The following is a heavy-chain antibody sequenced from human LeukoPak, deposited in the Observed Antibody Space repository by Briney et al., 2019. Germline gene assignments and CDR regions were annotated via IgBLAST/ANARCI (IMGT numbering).Heavy chain of an antibody. J-gene: IGHJ4*02. D-gene: IGHD3-22*01. CDR2: IYYSGST. V-gene: IGHV4-59*01. CDR3: ARGYDSSGYCDY. CDR1: GGSISSYY. Sequence: SETLSLTCTVSGGSISSYYWSWIRQPPGKGLEWIGYIYYSGSTNYNPSLKNRVTISVDTSKNQFSLKLSSVTAADTAVYYCARGYDSSGYCDYWGQGTLVTVSS.